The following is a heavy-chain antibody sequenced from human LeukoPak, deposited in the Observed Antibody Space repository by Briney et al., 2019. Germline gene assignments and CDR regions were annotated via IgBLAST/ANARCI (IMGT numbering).Heavy chain of an antibody. CDR2: MNPNSGNT. D-gene: IGHD3-10*01. V-gene: IGHV1-8*01. CDR3: ARGFNYYGSGSPLRSH. CDR1: GYTFTSYD. Sequence: ASVKVSCKASGYTFTSYDINWVRQATGQGLEWMGWMNPNSGNTGYAQKFQGRVTMTRNTSISTAYMELSSLRSEDTAVYYCARGFNYYGSGSPLRSHWGQGTLVTVSS. J-gene: IGHJ4*02.